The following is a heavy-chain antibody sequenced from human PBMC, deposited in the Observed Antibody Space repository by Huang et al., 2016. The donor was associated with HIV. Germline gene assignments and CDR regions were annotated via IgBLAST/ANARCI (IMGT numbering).Heavy chain of an antibody. CDR3: ARTKGEFDF. Sequence: QIHLVQSGPEVKQPGASVKVSCKASGYKFHIYEITWVRQTPGQGLEWMGWISGDNVSTRFAQKFQDRLTMTTDVSTSTAYLELRSLRLDDTAVYHCARTKGEFDFWGQGALVTVSS. CDR2: ISGDNVST. V-gene: IGHV1-18*04. D-gene: IGHD3-16*01. J-gene: IGHJ4*02. CDR1: GYKFHIYE.